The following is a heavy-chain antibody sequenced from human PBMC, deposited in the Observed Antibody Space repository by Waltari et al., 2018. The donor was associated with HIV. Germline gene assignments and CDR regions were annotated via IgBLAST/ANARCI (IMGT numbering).Heavy chain of an antibody. D-gene: IGHD3-10*01. CDR3: VKDSGRAADVFDL. J-gene: IGHJ3*01. V-gene: IGHV3-23*01. CDR1: GFIFTDFA. CDR2: IRGGGET. Sequence: QLLESGGGLVEPGGSLRLACAAVGFIFTDFAMDWGRQAPGKGLEWVSAIRGGGETFYADSVKGRFTISRDNSKNTLYLQMNSLRADDAAVYYCVKDSGRAADVFDLWGQGTMVTVSS.